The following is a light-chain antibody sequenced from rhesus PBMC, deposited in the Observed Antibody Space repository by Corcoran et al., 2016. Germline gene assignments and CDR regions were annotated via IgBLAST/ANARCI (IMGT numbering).Light chain of an antibody. Sequence: DIQMTQSPSSLSASVGDRVTITCRASENVNNYLHWYQQKPGKAPKLLIYKASTLQRGVPSRFSGSGSGTDFTLTNSSLQPEDFATYYWQHSYGNPLTLGGGTKVGLK. CDR2: KAS. J-gene: IGKJ4*01. CDR1: ENVNNY. CDR3: QHSYGNPLT. V-gene: IGKV1-74*01.